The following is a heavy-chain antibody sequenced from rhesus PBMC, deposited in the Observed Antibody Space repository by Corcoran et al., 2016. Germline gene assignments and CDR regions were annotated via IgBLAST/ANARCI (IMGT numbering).Heavy chain of an antibody. V-gene: IGHV4-65*01. J-gene: IGHJ4*01. CDR2: ISGSSGST. CDR3: ARQGEGMFDY. Sequence: QVQLQESGPGLVKPSETLSLTCAVSGCSLSMRNWWSWIRQPPGKGLDWIGYISGSSGSTYYNPSLKSRVTISTDTSKNQFSLKLSSVTAADTAVYYCARQGEGMFDYWGQGVLVTVSS. D-gene: IGHD1-1-1*01. CDR1: GCSLSMRNW.